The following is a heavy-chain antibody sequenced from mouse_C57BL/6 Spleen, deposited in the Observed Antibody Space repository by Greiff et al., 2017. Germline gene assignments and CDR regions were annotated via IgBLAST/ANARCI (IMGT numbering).Heavy chain of an antibody. CDR2: IDPSASYT. Sequence: QVQLQQSGAALVMPGASVKLSCKASGYTFTSYWMHWVKQRPGQGLEWIGEIDPSASYTNYNQMFKGKSTLTVDKSSSTAYMQLSILTSEDSAVYYCVVCYFDDWGQGTTLTGAS. V-gene: IGHV1-69*01. J-gene: IGHJ2*01. CDR3: VVCYFDD. CDR1: GYTFTSYW.